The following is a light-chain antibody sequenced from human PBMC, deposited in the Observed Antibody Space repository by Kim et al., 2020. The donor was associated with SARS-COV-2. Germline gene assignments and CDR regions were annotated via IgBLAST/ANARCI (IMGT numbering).Light chain of an antibody. V-gene: IGLV7-46*01. CDR1: TGAVTSGHY. J-gene: IGLJ2*01. CDR3: FLSYSGTVV. CDR2: ETS. Sequence: PGVTVTLTCGSSTGAVTSGHYPYWFQQKPGQAPRTLIYETSNKYSWTPGRFSGSLLGGKAALTLSGAQPEDEADYYCFLSYSGTVVFGGGTQLTVL.